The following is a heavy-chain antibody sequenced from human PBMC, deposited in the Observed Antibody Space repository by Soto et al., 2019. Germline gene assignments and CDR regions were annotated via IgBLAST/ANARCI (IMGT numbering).Heavy chain of an antibody. V-gene: IGHV4-39*01. D-gene: IGHD1-1*01. Sequence: PSETLSLTCTVSGRTFSINADFWYLAWIRQPPGKGLEWIGSIDHGGNTSYSPLLSFRFILPADTPNIHSSLAFSCLTAADTSLYYCLKRSLLVPPIWGQGFSVTVSS. CDR2: IDHGGNT. J-gene: IGHJ4*02. CDR1: GRTFSINADF. CDR3: LKRSLLVPPI.